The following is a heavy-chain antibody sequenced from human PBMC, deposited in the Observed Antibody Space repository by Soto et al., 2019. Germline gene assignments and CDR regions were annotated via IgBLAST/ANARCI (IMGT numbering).Heavy chain of an antibody. J-gene: IGHJ6*02. Sequence: ASVKVSCKASGYTFTSYGISWVRQAPGQGLEWMGWISAYNGNTNYAQKLQGRVTMTTDTSTSTAYVELRSLRSDDTALYYCSRVIYHDFHGCMDVWGQGTTVTVSS. V-gene: IGHV1-18*04. D-gene: IGHD3-3*01. CDR3: SRVIYHDFHGCMDV. CDR2: ISAYNGNT. CDR1: GYTFTSYG.